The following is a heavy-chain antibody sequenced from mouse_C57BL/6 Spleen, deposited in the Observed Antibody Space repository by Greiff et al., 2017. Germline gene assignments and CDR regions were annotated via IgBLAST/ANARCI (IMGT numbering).Heavy chain of an antibody. Sequence: EVMLVESGGGLVKPGGSLKLSCAASGFTFSSYTMSWVRQTPEKRLEWVATISGGGGNTYYPDSVKGRFTISRDNAKNTLYLQMSSLRSEDTALYYCARREDFDYWGQGTTLTVSS. CDR1: GFTFSSYT. CDR2: ISGGGGNT. CDR3: ARREDFDY. V-gene: IGHV5-9*01. J-gene: IGHJ2*01.